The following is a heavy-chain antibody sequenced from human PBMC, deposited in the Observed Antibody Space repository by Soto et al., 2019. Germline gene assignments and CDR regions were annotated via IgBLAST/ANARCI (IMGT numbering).Heavy chain of an antibody. J-gene: IGHJ4*02. Sequence: SETLSLTCAVYGGSFSGYCWSWIRQPPGKGLEWIGEINHSGSTNYNPSLKSRVTISVDTSKNQFSLKLSSVTAADTAVYYCARAPHYDILTGYYFDYWGQGTLVTVSS. CDR3: ARAPHYDILTGYYFDY. CDR1: GGSFSGYC. D-gene: IGHD3-9*01. CDR2: INHSGST. V-gene: IGHV4-34*01.